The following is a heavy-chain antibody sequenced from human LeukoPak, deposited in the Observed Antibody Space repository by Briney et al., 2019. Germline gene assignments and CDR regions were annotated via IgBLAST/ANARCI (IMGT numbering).Heavy chain of an antibody. D-gene: IGHD6-13*01. CDR3: AKDSRKIAAAGTTLDY. Sequence: GGSLRLSCAASGFTFSSYAIHWVRQAPGKGLEWVAVISYDGSGKFYADSVKGRLTISRDNSKNTLHLQMDSLRAEDTAVYYCAKDSRKIAAAGTTLDYWGQGTLVTVSS. CDR1: GFTFSSYA. V-gene: IGHV3-30-3*01. CDR2: ISYDGSGK. J-gene: IGHJ4*02.